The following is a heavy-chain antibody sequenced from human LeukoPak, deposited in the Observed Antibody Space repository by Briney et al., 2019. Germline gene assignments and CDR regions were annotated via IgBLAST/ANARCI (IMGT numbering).Heavy chain of an antibody. V-gene: IGHV4-34*01. J-gene: IGHJ4*02. D-gene: IGHD6-13*01. CDR3: AKYSSSWYWIIDY. CDR2: INHSGST. CDR1: GGSFSGYY. Sequence: SETLSLTCAVYGGSFSGYYWSWIRQPPGKGLEWIGEINHSGSTNYNPSLKSRVTISVDTSKNQFSLKLSSVTAADTAVYYCAKYSSSWYWIIDYWGQGTLATVSS.